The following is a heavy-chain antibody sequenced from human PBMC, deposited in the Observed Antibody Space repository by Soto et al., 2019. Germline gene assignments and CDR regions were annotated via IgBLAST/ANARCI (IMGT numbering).Heavy chain of an antibody. D-gene: IGHD3-10*01. J-gene: IGHJ3*02. CDR3: ARANLWFGDGAFDI. CDR1: GYTFTSYY. V-gene: IGHV1-46*03. CDR2: INPSGGST. Sequence: QVQLVQSGAEVKKPGASVKVSCKASGYTFTSYYMHWVRQATGQGLELMGIINPSGGSTSYAQKFQGRVNMTRDTSTSTVYMELSSLRSEDTAVYYCARANLWFGDGAFDIWGQGTMVTVSS.